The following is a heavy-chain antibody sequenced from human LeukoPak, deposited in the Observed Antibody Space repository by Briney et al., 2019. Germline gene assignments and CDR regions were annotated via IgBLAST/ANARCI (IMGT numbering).Heavy chain of an antibody. CDR2: ISGSGSTT. CDR3: ATTISGSYGVSDF. Sequence: PGGSLRLSCAASGFTFIISTLAWVRQAPGKGLEWVSSISGSGSTTYYADSVKGRFTISRDNSKNTLYLQMNNLGAEDTAVYYCATTISGSYGVSDFWGQGSLVTVSS. D-gene: IGHD3-10*01. J-gene: IGHJ4*02. V-gene: IGHV3-23*01. CDR1: GFTFIIST.